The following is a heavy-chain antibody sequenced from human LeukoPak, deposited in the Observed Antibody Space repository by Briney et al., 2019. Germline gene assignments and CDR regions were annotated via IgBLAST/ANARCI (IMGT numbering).Heavy chain of an antibody. CDR2: IYYSGST. Sequence: SETLSLACTVSGGSISSSSYYWGWIRQPPGKGLEWIGSIYYSGSTYYNPSLKSRVTISVDTSKNQFSLKLSSVTAADTAVYYCARQMERLAYYYDSSGYYYGVNWGQGTLVTVSS. D-gene: IGHD3-22*01. V-gene: IGHV4-39*01. J-gene: IGHJ4*02. CDR1: GGSISSSSYY. CDR3: ARQMERLAYYYDSSGYYYGVN.